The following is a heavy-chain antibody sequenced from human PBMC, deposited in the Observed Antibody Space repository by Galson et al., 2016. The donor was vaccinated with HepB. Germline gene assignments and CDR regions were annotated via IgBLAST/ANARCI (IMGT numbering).Heavy chain of an antibody. CDR2: VSPKHGNT. CDR1: GYTFTTYG. D-gene: IGHD1-1*01. Sequence: SVKVSCKASGYTFTTYGISWVRQAPGQGLEWMGWVSPKHGNTNYAQKVQGRVTLTTDTSARVAYMELRGLTSDDTAVYYCARENWNDNYGTDVWGQGTTVTVSS. CDR3: ARENWNDNYGTDV. J-gene: IGHJ6*02. V-gene: IGHV1-18*01.